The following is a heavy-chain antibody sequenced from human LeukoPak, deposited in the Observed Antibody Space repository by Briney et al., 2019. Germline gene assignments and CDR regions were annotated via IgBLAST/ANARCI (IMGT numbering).Heavy chain of an antibody. CDR3: ARVLVVPAALDV. Sequence: PSETLPLTCTVSGGSISSGDYYWSWIRQPPGKGLEWIGYIYYSGSTYYNPSLKSRVTISVDTSKNQFSLKLSSVTAADTAVYYCARVLVVPAALDVWGKGTTVTVSS. CDR2: IYYSGST. D-gene: IGHD2-2*01. V-gene: IGHV4-30-4*08. J-gene: IGHJ6*04. CDR1: GGSISSGDYY.